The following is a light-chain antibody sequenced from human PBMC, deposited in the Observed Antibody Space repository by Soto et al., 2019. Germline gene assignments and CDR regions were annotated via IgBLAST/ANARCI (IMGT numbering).Light chain of an antibody. V-gene: IGKV3-15*01. J-gene: IGKJ1*01. Sequence: EIVMTQSPATLSVSPGERATLSCRASQSVRSNLAWYQQKPGQAPGLLIYGASIRATGIPARFSGSGSGTEFTLSISSLQSEDFAVYYCQQYNNWPRAFGQGAKVEIK. CDR1: QSVRSN. CDR2: GAS. CDR3: QQYNNWPRA.